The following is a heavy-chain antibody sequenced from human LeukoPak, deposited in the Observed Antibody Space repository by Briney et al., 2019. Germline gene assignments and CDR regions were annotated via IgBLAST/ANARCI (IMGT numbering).Heavy chain of an antibody. D-gene: IGHD3-10*01. Sequence: PGGSEGLLRDASGFTFSSYGMSWVSQAPGKGLEWVSSISDSGGSSYYADSVKGRFTISRDNSKNTLYVQMNSLRAEDTAVYYCAKDRLRVTGGFDYW. V-gene: IGHV3-23*01. CDR3: AKDRLRVTGGFDY. CDR2: ISDSGGSS. J-gene: IGHJ4*01. CDR1: GFTFSSYG.